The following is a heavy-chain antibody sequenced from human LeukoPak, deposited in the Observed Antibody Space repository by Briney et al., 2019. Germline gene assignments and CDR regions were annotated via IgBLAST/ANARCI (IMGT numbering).Heavy chain of an antibody. Sequence: SQTLSLTCAISGDSVSSNSAAWNWIRQSPSRGLEWLGRTYYRSKWYNDYAVSVKSRITINPDTSRNQFSLQLNSVTPEDTAVYYCARDTYSGYHSLFGNYFYYAMDVWGQGTTVTVSS. V-gene: IGHV6-1*01. CDR1: GDSVSSNSAA. J-gene: IGHJ6*02. CDR3: ARDTYSGYHSLFGNYFYYAMDV. CDR2: TYYRSKWYN. D-gene: IGHD5-12*01.